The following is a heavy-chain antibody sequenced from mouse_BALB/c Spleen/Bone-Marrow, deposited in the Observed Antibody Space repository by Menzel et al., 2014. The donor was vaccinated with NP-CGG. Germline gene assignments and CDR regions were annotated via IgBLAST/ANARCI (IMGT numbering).Heavy chain of an antibody. CDR1: GFDFSRYW. V-gene: IGHV4-1*02. CDR2: INPDSSTI. J-gene: IGHJ3*01. CDR3: ARLGYYGGFAY. Sequence: VQLKDSGGGLVQPGGSLKLSCAASGFDFSRYWMSWVRQAPGKGLEWIGEINPDSSTINYTPSLKDKFIISRDNAKKTLYLQMSKVRSEDTALYYCARLGYYGGFAYWGQGTLVTVS. D-gene: IGHD2-3*01.